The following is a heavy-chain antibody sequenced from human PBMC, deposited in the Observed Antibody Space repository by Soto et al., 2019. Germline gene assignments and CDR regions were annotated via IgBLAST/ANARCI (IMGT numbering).Heavy chain of an antibody. CDR2: TYYSSKWYN. J-gene: IGHJ4*02. V-gene: IGHV6-1*01. D-gene: IGHD6-19*01. Sequence: TLELTGAISVDSYSSSMSPLHGIRQSPSRGLEWLGSTYYSSKWYNDYAVSMKSRITINPATSKNQFSLQRNSVTPEDTAVYYCARSDSESSGTPPDYFDFCGQGPFLSVSS. CDR1: VDSYSSSMSP. CDR3: ARSDSESSGTPPDYFDF.